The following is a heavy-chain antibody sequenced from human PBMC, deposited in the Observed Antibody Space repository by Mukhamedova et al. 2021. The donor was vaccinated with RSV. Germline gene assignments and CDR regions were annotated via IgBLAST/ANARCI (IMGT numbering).Heavy chain of an antibody. CDR3: AKGEDDYGVQVHFDY. Sequence: AEYMGGRFTITRDNSKNTLYLQMSSLRAEDAAVYYCAKGEDDYGVQVHFDYWGQGTPVTVSS. D-gene: IGHD4-17*01. V-gene: IGHV3-23*01. J-gene: IGHJ4*02.